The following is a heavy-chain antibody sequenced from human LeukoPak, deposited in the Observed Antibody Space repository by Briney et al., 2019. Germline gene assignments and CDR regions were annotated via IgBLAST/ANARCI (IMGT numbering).Heavy chain of an antibody. V-gene: IGHV3-43*02. D-gene: IGHD3-16*01. Sequence: PGGSLRLSCAASGFTFDDYAMHWVRQVPGKGLEWVSLISGDGGSTYYADSVKGRFTISIDNSKNSLYLQMNSLRTEDTALYYCAKDIWVRIYYYGMDVWGQGTTVTVSS. CDR2: ISGDGGST. CDR1: GFTFDDYA. J-gene: IGHJ6*02. CDR3: AKDIWVRIYYYGMDV.